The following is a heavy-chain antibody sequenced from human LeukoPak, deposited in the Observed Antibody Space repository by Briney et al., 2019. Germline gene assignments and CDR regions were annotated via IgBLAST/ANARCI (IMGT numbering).Heavy chain of an antibody. J-gene: IGHJ3*02. V-gene: IGHV1-46*01. CDR3: ARWESTLGAFDI. Sequence: ASVKVSCKASGYTFTNNYMHWVRQAPGQGLEWMGIINPSGDNTWYAQKFRGRVTMTRDMATSTDYMEVSSLKSDDTAVYYCARWESTLGAFDIWGQGTMVTVSS. CDR1: GYTFTNNY. D-gene: IGHD1-26*01. CDR2: INPSGDNT.